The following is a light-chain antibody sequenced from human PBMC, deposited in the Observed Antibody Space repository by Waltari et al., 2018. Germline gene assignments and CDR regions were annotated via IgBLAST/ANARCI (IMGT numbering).Light chain of an antibody. Sequence: QSALTQPASVSGSPGQSITISCTGTSSDVGGYNYVSWYQQHPGKGPKLMTYDVSNRPSGVPHPFSGSKSGNTASLTISGLQAEDEADYYCSSYTSSNSYVFGTGTKVIVL. CDR2: DVS. J-gene: IGLJ1*01. CDR1: SSDVGGYNY. CDR3: SSYTSSNSYV. V-gene: IGLV2-14*03.